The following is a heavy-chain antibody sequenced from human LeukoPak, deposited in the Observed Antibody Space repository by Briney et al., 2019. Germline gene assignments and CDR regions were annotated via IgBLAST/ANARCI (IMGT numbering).Heavy chain of an antibody. V-gene: IGHV1-18*01. CDR1: GYTFTSQG. D-gene: IGHD1-26*01. CDR2: ISAYNGNS. J-gene: IGHJ4*02. CDR3: ARDDGDYSGSYLLRPPSAWFDY. Sequence: ASVKVSCKASGYTFTSQGISWVRQAPGQGLEWMGWISAYNGNSNYAQKFQGRVTMTTDTSTSTAYMEVRSLRSDDTAVYYCARDDGDYSGSYLLRPPSAWFDYWGQGTLVTVSS.